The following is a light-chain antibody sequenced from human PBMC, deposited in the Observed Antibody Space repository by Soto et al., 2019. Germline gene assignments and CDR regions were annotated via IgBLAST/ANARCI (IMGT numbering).Light chain of an antibody. CDR3: SAWDDSLNPQLV. Sequence: QSVLTQPPSASGTPGQRVTISCSGSSSNIGSNTVNWYQQLPGTAPKLLIYSNNQRPSGVPDRFSGSKSGTSASLAISGLQSEDEADYYCSAWDDSLNPQLVFGGGTKLTVL. J-gene: IGLJ2*01. V-gene: IGLV1-44*01. CDR2: SNN. CDR1: SSNIGSNT.